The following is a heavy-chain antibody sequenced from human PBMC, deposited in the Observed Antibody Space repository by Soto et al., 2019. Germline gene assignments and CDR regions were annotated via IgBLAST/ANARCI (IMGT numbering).Heavy chain of an antibody. V-gene: IGHV3-33*01. J-gene: IGHJ6*02. CDR2: IWYDGSNK. Sequence: GGSLRLSCAASGFTFSSYGMHWVRQAPGKGLEWVAVIWYDGSNKYYADSVKGRFTISRDNSKNTLYLQMNSLRAEDTAVYYCARETGYYDSSGYHFPEYYYYYGMDVWGQGTTVTVSS. CDR1: GFTFSSYG. D-gene: IGHD3-22*01. CDR3: ARETGYYDSSGYHFPEYYYYYGMDV.